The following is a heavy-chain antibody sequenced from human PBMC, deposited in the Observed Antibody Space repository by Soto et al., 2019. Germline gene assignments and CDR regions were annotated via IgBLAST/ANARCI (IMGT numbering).Heavy chain of an antibody. CDR3: ARHSRSYYGSGTFDP. CDR1: GGSITYINNHY. Sequence: SETLSLTCTVSGGSITYINNHYSSWFRLPPGKRMEWIGYISDIAYTSYNPSLKGRDSISVNTSKNQFSLKLSSVTAAVTAVYYCARHSRSYYGSGTFDPWGQGTLVTVS. J-gene: IGHJ5*02. V-gene: IGHV4-59*08. D-gene: IGHD3-10*01. CDR2: ISDIAYT.